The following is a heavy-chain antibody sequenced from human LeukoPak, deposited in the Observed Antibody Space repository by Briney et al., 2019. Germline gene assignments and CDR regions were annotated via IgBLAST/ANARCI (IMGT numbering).Heavy chain of an antibody. CDR3: ARDVLTPNSYGMDV. D-gene: IGHD4-23*01. V-gene: IGHV3-48*04. CDR2: ISSSGSTI. CDR1: GFTFSSYS. J-gene: IGHJ6*02. Sequence: GGSLRLSCAASGFTFSSYSMNWVRQAPGKGLEWVSYISSSGSTIYYADSVKGRFTISRDNAKNSLYLQMNSLRAEDTAVYYCARDVLTPNSYGMDVWGQGTTVTVSS.